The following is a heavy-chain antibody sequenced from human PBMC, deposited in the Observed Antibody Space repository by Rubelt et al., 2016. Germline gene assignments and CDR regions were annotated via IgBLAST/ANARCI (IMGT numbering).Heavy chain of an antibody. CDR1: GGSFSGYY. Sequence: QVQLQQWGAGLLKPSETLSLTCAVYGGSFSGYYWSWIRQPPGKGLEWIGEINHSGSTNYNPSLKSRVTISVDTSKNQFSLELSSVTAADTAVYYCARGRRPIRVGATTLIWFDPWGQGTLVTVSS. J-gene: IGHJ5*02. CDR3: ARGRRPIRVGATTLIWFDP. D-gene: IGHD1-26*01. V-gene: IGHV4-34*01. CDR2: INHSGST.